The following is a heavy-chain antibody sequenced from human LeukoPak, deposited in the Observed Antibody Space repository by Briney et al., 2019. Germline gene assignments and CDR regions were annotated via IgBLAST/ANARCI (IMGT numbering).Heavy chain of an antibody. V-gene: IGHV4-39*01. CDR3: VRYPSGSYRFDF. CDR2: LYCTENT. Sequence: PSETLSLTCTVSGDSISGQTYSWGWVRQPPGKGLEWIGYLYCTENTYYNPSLKSRATISVDTSKNQFSLRLTSMTAADTGVYYCVRYPSGSYRFDFWGQGTLVTVSS. CDR1: GDSISGQTYS. D-gene: IGHD6-19*01. J-gene: IGHJ4*02.